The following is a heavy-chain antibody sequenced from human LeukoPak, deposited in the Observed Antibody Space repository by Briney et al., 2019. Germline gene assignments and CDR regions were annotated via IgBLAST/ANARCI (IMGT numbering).Heavy chain of an antibody. CDR3: ARGPRYDILTGYSLNGGYYGMDV. D-gene: IGHD3-9*01. J-gene: IGHJ6*02. V-gene: IGHV1-69*04. CDR1: GGTFSSYA. Sequence: SVKVSCKASGGTFSSYAISWVRQAPGQGLEWMGRIIPILGIANNAQKFQGRVTITADKSTSTAYMELSSLRSEDTAVYYCARGPRYDILTGYSLNGGYYGMDVWGQGTTVTVSS. CDR2: IIPILGIA.